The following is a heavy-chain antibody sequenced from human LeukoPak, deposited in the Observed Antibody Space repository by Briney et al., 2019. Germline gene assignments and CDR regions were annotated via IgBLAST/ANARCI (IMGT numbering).Heavy chain of an antibody. D-gene: IGHD3-3*01. V-gene: IGHV4-34*01. CDR2: INHSGST. Sequence: SETLSLTCAVYGGSFSGYYWSQIRQPPGKGLEWIGEINHSGSTNYNPSLKSRVTISVDTSKNQFSLKLSSVTAADTAVYYCARETQLEYFDYWGQGTLVTVSS. CDR1: GGSFSGYY. J-gene: IGHJ4*02. CDR3: ARETQLEYFDY.